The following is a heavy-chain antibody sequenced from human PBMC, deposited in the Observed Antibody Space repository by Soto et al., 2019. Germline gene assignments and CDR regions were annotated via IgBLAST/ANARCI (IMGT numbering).Heavy chain of an antibody. CDR1: GGSISSGGYY. CDR2: IYYSGST. CDR3: ASSYCSGGICYWGYYDGMDV. J-gene: IGHJ6*02. Sequence: QVQLQESGPGLVKPSQTLSLTCTVSGGSISSGGYYWSWIRQHPGKGLEWIGYIYYSGSTYYNPSLKSRVTISVDSSKNQFSLKLSSVTAADTVVYYCASSYCSGGICYWGYYDGMDVWGQGTTVTVSS. V-gene: IGHV4-31*03. D-gene: IGHD2-15*01.